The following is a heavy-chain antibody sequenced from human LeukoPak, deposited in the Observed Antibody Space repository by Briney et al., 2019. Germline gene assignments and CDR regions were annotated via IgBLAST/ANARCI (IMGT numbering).Heavy chain of an antibody. Sequence: GGSLRLSCAASGFTFSSYAMSWVRQAPGKGLEWVSAISGSGGSTYYADSVKGRFTISRDNSENTLYLQMNSLRAEDTAVYYCAKDLRGPGGYSYGYDYRGQGTLVTVSS. V-gene: IGHV3-23*01. CDR3: AKDLRGPGGYSYGYDY. CDR2: ISGSGGST. D-gene: IGHD5-18*01. CDR1: GFTFSSYA. J-gene: IGHJ4*02.